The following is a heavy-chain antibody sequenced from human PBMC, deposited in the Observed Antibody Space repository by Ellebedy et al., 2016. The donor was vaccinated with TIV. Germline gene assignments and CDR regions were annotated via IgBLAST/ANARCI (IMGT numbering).Heavy chain of an antibody. Sequence: GESLKISCKGSGDIFSTFWIAWVRQVPGKGLEWMGIIYSGDSSTRYNPSFQGQVTVSVDTSINSAYLQWNSLKASDSAMYYCARLARGGRTTSAAYFDFWGQGTLVTVSS. D-gene: IGHD2-2*01. CDR1: GDIFSTFW. CDR3: ARLARGGRTTSAAYFDF. J-gene: IGHJ4*02. CDR2: IYSGDSST. V-gene: IGHV5-51*01.